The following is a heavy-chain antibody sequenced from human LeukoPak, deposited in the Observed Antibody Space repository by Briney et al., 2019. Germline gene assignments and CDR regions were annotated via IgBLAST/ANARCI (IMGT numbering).Heavy chain of an antibody. J-gene: IGHJ4*02. Sequence: SETLSLTCTVSGGSISSSSYYWGWIRQPPGKGLEWIGSIYYSGSTYYNPSLKSRVTISVDTSKNQFSLKLSSVTAADTAVYYCARGYDSSGYYGYYFDYWGQGNLVTVSS. D-gene: IGHD3-22*01. CDR2: IYYSGST. V-gene: IGHV4-39*01. CDR3: ARGYDSSGYYGYYFDY. CDR1: GGSISSSSYY.